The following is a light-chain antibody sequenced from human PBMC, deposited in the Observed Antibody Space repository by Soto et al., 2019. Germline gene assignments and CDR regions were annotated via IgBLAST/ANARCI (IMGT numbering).Light chain of an antibody. CDR3: QQSYSTTIT. CDR2: AAS. Sequence: DIQLTQAPSLLSASIGDRFTITCRASQSISSYLNWYHQKPGKAPKLLIYAASSLQSGVPSRFSGSGSGTDFTLTISSLQPEDFATYYCQQSYSTTITFGQGTRLEI. J-gene: IGKJ5*01. CDR1: QSISSY. V-gene: IGKV1-39*01.